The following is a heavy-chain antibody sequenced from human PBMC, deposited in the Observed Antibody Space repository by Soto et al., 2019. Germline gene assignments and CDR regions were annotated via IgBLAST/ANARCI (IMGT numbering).Heavy chain of an antibody. V-gene: IGHV3-74*01. CDR1: GFTFSSYS. J-gene: IGHJ5*02. CDR2: INSDGSSP. D-gene: IGHD3-16*02. Sequence: GFPSVSCEASGFTFSSYSMHWVRQGPGKGLEWLSLINSDGSSPNYADSVKGRFTVSRDNAKNTLFLQMNSLRVDDTGIYYCTRDRRISGFDPWGQGTLVTVSS. CDR3: TRDRRISGFDP.